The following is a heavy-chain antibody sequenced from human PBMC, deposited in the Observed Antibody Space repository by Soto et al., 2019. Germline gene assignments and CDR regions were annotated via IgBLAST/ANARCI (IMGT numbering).Heavy chain of an antibody. D-gene: IGHD1-7*01. Sequence: SETLSLTCTVSGGSISSSSYYWCWIRHPPGKGLEWIGSIYYSGSTYYNPSLKSRVTISVDTSKNQFSLKLSSVTAADTAVYYRAGKNWNYVGIDHWGQGTLVTVSS. J-gene: IGHJ5*02. CDR3: AGKNWNYVGIDH. CDR1: GGSISSSSYY. V-gene: IGHV4-39*01. CDR2: IYYSGST.